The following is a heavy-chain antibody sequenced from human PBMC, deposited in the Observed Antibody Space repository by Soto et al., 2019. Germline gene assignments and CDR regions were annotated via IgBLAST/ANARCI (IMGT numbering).Heavy chain of an antibody. D-gene: IGHD2-15*01. CDR1: GFTFSSYG. CDR3: AKAGDIVVVVAATPLDY. Sequence: QVQLVESGGGVVQPGRSLRLSCAASGFTFSSYGMHWVRQAPGKGLECVAVISYDGSNKYYADSVKGRFTISRDNSKNTLYLQMNSLRAEDTAVYYCAKAGDIVVVVAATPLDYWGQGTLVTVSS. CDR2: ISYDGSNK. V-gene: IGHV3-30*18. J-gene: IGHJ4*02.